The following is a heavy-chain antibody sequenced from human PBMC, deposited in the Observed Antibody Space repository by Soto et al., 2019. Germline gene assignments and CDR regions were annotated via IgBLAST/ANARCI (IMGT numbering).Heavy chain of an antibody. D-gene: IGHD3-16*01. J-gene: IGHJ4*02. CDR3: ARGGAVDLALEGY. CDR1: GGTFSSYT. V-gene: IGHV1-69*02. CDR2: IIPILGIA. Sequence: QVQLVQSGAEVKKPGSSVKVSCKASGGTFSSYTISWVRQAPGQGLEWMGRIIPILGIANYAQKFQGRVTITEEKSTSTAYMELSSLRSEDRAGYFCARGGAVDLALEGYWGQGTLVTVSS.